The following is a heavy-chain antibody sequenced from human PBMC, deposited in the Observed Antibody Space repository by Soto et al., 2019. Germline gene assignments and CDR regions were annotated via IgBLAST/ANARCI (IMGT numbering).Heavy chain of an antibody. CDR2: IIPIFGTA. V-gene: IGHV1-69*12. CDR3: ARGNYYDSSGYPDSYYGMDV. Sequence: QVQLVQSGAEVKKPGSSVKVSCKASGGTFSSYAISWVRQAPGQGLEWMGGIIPIFGTANYAQKFQGRVPITADESTSTASMELSSLRSEDPAVYYCARGNYYDSSGYPDSYYGMDVWGQGTTVTVSS. CDR1: GGTFSSYA. D-gene: IGHD3-22*01. J-gene: IGHJ6*02.